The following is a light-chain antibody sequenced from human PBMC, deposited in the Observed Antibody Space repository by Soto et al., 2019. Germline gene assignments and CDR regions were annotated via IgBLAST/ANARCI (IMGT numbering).Light chain of an antibody. CDR2: DVS. Sequence: QSALTQPASVSGSPGQSITISCTGTSSDVGAYTFVSWYQQHPDKVPKLMIFDVSRRPSGVSDRFFGSKSGNTASLTISGLQPEDEADYYCSSYTSSSTHVFGSGTKVTVL. CDR3: SSYTSSSTHV. J-gene: IGLJ1*01. CDR1: SSDVGAYTF. V-gene: IGLV2-14*03.